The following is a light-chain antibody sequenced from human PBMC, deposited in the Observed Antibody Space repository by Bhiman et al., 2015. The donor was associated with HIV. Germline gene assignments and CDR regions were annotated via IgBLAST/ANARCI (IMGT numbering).Light chain of an antibody. CDR1: SSDVGGYNY. J-gene: IGLJ1*01. Sequence: QSALTQPASVSGSPGQSITISCTGTSSDVGGYNYVSWYQQYPGKAPKLMIYDVSNRPSGVPNRFSGSKSDNTASLTISGLQAEDKADYYCSSYTTSSTYVFGTGTKVTVL. CDR2: DVS. V-gene: IGLV2-14*03. CDR3: SSYTTSSTYV.